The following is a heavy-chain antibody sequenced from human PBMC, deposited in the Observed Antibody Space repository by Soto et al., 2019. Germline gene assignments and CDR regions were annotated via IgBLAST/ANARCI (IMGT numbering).Heavy chain of an antibody. CDR3: ARDLVRYCSGGSCYSGDFQY. V-gene: IGHV6-1*01. Sequence: PSQTLSLTCAISGDSVSSNSAAWNWIRQSPSRGLEWLGRTYYRSKWYNDYAVSVKSRITINPDTSKNQFPLQLNSVTPEDTAVYYCARDLVRYCSGGSCYSGDFQYWGQGTLVTVPS. J-gene: IGHJ1*01. CDR1: GDSVSSNSAA. D-gene: IGHD2-15*01. CDR2: TYYRSKWYN.